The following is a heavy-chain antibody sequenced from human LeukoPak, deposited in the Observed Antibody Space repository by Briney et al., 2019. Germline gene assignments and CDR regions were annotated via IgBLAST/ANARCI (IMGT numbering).Heavy chain of an antibody. D-gene: IGHD1-26*01. CDR1: GGSISSGGYY. Sequence: PSETLSLTCTVSGGSISSGGYYWSWIRQHPGKGLEWIGEINHSGSTNYNPSLKSRVTISVDTSKNQFSLKLSSVTAADTAVYYCARALVGATTFDYWGQGTLVTVSS. CDR3: ARALVGATTFDY. V-gene: IGHV4-61*08. J-gene: IGHJ4*02. CDR2: INHSGST.